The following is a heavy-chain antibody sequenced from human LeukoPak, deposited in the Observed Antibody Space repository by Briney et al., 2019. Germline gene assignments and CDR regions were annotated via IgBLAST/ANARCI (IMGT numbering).Heavy chain of an antibody. Sequence: GDSLNFSRQGCCYGIGSYRIAWVRNMPEKDLQCLGIFCHGVSYIRYCPSFQGQGTISAYKAISTAYLQWRSLKATDTAMYYCARQYDDSSGYYYPWGQGTLVTVSS. CDR2: FCHGVSYI. CDR3: ARQYDDSSGYYYP. V-gene: IGHV5-51*01. D-gene: IGHD3-22*01. CDR1: CYGIGSYR. J-gene: IGHJ5*02.